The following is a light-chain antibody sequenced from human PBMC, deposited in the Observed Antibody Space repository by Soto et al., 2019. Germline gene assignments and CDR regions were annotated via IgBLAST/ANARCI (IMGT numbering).Light chain of an antibody. CDR1: QSFRGL. CDR2: DAY. Sequence: EVVLTQSPVTLSLSPGERATLSCRASQSFRGLLAWYQQKPGQAPRLLIYDAYNRATGIPPRFSGSGSGTDFTLTISSLEPEDSAVYYCQQYNEWPPTFGQGTKVDIK. CDR3: QQYNEWPPT. V-gene: IGKV3-11*01. J-gene: IGKJ1*01.